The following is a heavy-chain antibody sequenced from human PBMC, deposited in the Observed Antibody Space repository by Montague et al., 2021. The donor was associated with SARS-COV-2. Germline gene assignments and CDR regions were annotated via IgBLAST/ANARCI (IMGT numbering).Heavy chain of an antibody. CDR1: GFTFSSYS. CDR2: ISSTSSYI. J-gene: IGHJ4*02. D-gene: IGHD3-9*01. Sequence: SLRLSCAASGFTFSSYSMNWVRQAPGKGLEWVSSISSTSSYIYYADSLKGRITISRDNAKNSLYLQMNSLRAEDTAVYYCARDAQYDILTDYFGYWGQGTLVTVSS. CDR3: ARDAQYDILTDYFGY. V-gene: IGHV3-21*01.